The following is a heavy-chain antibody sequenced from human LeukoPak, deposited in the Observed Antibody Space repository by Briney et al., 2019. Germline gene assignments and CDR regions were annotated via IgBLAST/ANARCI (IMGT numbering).Heavy chain of an antibody. CDR2: IYSGGST. Sequence: GGSLRLSCAASGFTVSTNYMGWVRQAPGKGLEWVSVIYSGGSTHYADSVKGRFIISRDNSKNTLYLQMNSLSVEDTAVYYCARGRDSGYEFGYWGQGTLVTVSS. CDR1: GFTVSTNY. D-gene: IGHD5-12*01. CDR3: ARGRDSGYEFGY. J-gene: IGHJ4*02. V-gene: IGHV3-66*01.